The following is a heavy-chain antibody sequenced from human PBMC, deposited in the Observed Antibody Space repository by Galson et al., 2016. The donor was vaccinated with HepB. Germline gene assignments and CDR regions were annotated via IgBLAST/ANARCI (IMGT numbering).Heavy chain of an antibody. Sequence: SLRLSCAASEFTFSSYGMNWVRQAPGKGLEWVAVIWYDGGRKYFVDAVRGRFTISRDNFKNMVYLQMNSLRAEDTAVYYCARDRRSGSYGDDFHIWGQGTMVTVSS. CDR3: ARDRRSGSYGDDFHI. V-gene: IGHV3-33*01. D-gene: IGHD1-26*01. J-gene: IGHJ3*02. CDR2: IWYDGGRK. CDR1: EFTFSSYG.